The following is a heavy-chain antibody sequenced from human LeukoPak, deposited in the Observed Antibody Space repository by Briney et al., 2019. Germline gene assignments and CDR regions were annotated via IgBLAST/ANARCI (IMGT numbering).Heavy chain of an antibody. CDR3: ARHTAEKYNWFDR. Sequence: SETLSLTCTVSGGSISNYYWSWIRQPPGKGLEWIGYIYYSGSTNYNPSLKSRVTISVDTSKNQFSLKLSSVTAADTAVYYCARHTAEKYNWFDRWGQGTLVTAPS. V-gene: IGHV4-59*08. CDR2: IYYSGST. D-gene: IGHD5-24*01. CDR1: GGSISNYY. J-gene: IGHJ5*02.